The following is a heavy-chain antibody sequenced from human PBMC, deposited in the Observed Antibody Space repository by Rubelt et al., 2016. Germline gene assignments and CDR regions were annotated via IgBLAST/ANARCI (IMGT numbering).Heavy chain of an antibody. J-gene: IGHJ4*02. CDR1: GFTLSNYW. CDR3: AREGLYVPAGFCDS. D-gene: IGHD2/OR15-2a*01. V-gene: IGHV3-74*01. Sequence: EVHLAESGGDLVQPGGSLRLSCAASGFTLSNYWIHWVRQPPGQGLVWVSRISSDGNRTNYADSVKGRFTVSRDNAKNTLYLQMNSRRAGDTAVYDCAREGLYVPAGFCDSWGQGTLVSVSS. CDR2: ISSDGNRT.